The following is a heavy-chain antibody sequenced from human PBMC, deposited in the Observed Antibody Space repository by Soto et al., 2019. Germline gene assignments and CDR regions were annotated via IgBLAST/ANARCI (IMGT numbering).Heavy chain of an antibody. J-gene: IGHJ4*02. CDR1: GGSISNKTYY. V-gene: IGHV4-61*01. Sequence: XTLSLTCSVSGGSISNKTYYWSWIRQPPGKRLEWIGYVYYSGTTNYNPSLKSRVTISVDLSKNQFSLRLSSVTTEDTALYYCARTTAVPNTLRSRYFFDYWGQGTLGTVSS. CDR3: ARTTAVPNTLRSRYFFDY. CDR2: VYYSGTT. D-gene: IGHD4-17*01.